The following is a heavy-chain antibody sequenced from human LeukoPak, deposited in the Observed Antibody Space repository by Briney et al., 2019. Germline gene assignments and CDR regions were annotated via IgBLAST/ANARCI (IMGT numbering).Heavy chain of an antibody. Sequence: PSETLSLTCTVSGGSISSSSYYWGWIRQPPGKGLEWIGSIYYSGSTYYNPSLKSRVTISVDTSKNQFSLKLSSVTAADTAAYYCARVGAHRKYYYGSGSYKSYGMDVWGKGTTVTVSS. J-gene: IGHJ6*04. CDR1: GGSISSSSYY. CDR3: ARVGAHRKYYYGSGSYKSYGMDV. V-gene: IGHV4-39*01. CDR2: IYYSGST. D-gene: IGHD3-10*01.